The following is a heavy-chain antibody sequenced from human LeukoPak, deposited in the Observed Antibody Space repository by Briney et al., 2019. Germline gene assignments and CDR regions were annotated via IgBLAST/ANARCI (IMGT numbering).Heavy chain of an antibody. CDR1: GGSFSGYY. D-gene: IGHD5-18*01. J-gene: IGHJ5*02. V-gene: IGHV4-34*01. Sequence: SETLSLTCAVCGGSFSGYYWSWIRQPPGKGLEWIGEINHSGGTNYNASLKSRVTISIDTSKNQFSLRLSSVTAADTAVYFCAPRGDIEHSYGYGKWFDPWGQGTRVTVSS. CDR3: APRGDIEHSYGYGKWFDP. CDR2: INHSGGT.